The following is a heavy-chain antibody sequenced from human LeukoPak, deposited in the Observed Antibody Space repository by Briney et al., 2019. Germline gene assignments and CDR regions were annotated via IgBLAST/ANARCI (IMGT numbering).Heavy chain of an antibody. D-gene: IGHD2-15*01. CDR3: ARDIDFDY. J-gene: IGHJ4*02. V-gene: IGHV3-48*02. CDR1: GFTFIFYS. CDR2: IISSSTTI. Sequence: PGGSLRLSCAASGFTFIFYSMNWVRQAPGKGLEWVSYIISSSTTIYYADSVKGRFTISRDNAKNSLYLRMNSLRDEDTAVYYCARDIDFDYWGQGTLVTVSS.